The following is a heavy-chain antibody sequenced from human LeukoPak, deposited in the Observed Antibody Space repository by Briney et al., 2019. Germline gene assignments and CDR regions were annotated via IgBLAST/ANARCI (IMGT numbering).Heavy chain of an antibody. CDR2: IRDSGEA. CDR3: ARDRAALQDWVEFDP. D-gene: IGHD3/OR15-3a*01. CDR1: GFRASDYY. V-gene: IGHV3-66*03. J-gene: IGHJ5*02. Sequence: GGSLRLSCAVSGFRASDYYMSWVRQAPGKGLEWVGLIRDSGEAFYADFVRGRFAISRDESENTLYLRMNSLRVEDTAVYFCARDRAALQDWVEFDPWGQGTPVIVSS.